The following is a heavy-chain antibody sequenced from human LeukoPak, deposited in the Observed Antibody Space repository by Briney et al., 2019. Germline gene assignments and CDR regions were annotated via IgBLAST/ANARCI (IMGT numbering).Heavy chain of an antibody. D-gene: IGHD1-1*01. CDR1: GFTFNNHA. J-gene: IGHJ4*02. V-gene: IGHV3-23*01. CDR3: AREWNR. Sequence: VQPGGSLRLSCAASGFTFNNHAMSWVRQPPGKGLEWVSAINSGGDTTAYADFVRGRFTISRDNAKNSLYLQMNSLRVEDTAVYYCAREWNRWGQGTLVTVSS. CDR2: INSGGDTT.